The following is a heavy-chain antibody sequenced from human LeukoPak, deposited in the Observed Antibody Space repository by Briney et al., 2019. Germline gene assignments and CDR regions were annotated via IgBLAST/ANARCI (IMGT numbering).Heavy chain of an antibody. CDR3: ARGGGLAVAGMRFDP. J-gene: IGHJ5*02. Sequence: ASVKVSCKASEYTFTAYYIHWVLQAPGQGLEWMGWIDSNSGGTKYAQKFQGRVTMTRDTSINTAYMELSRLTSDDTAMYYCARGGGLAVAGMRFDPWGQGTLVTVSS. CDR2: IDSNSGGT. V-gene: IGHV1-2*02. D-gene: IGHD6-13*01. CDR1: EYTFTAYY.